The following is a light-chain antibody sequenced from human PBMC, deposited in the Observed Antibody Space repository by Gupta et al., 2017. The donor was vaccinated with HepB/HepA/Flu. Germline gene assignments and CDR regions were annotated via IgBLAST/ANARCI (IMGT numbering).Light chain of an antibody. V-gene: IGLV1-40*01. CDR2: GNS. Sequence: QSVLTQPPSVSGAPGQRVTISCTGSSSNIGAGYDVHWYQQLPGTAPKLLIYGNSNRPSGVPDRFSGSKSGTSASLAITGLQAEGEADYYCQSYDSSLSGVVFGGGTKLTV. CDR3: QSYDSSLSGVV. J-gene: IGLJ2*01. CDR1: SSNIGAGYD.